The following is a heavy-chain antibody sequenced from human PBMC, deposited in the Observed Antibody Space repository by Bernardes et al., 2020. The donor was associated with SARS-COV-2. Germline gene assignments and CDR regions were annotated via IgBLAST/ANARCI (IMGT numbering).Heavy chain of an antibody. CDR3: ETAYAYNWSYVLPDY. D-gene: IGHD1-7*01. Sequence: ASVKVSCKVSGYTLPELSMHWVRQAPGKGLEWMGGFDPEDGETIYAQKFQGRVTMTEDTSTDTAYMELNSLRSEDTAGYDCETAYAYNWSYVLPDYWGQGTLVTVSS. V-gene: IGHV1-24*01. CDR2: FDPEDGET. J-gene: IGHJ4*02. CDR1: GYTLPELS.